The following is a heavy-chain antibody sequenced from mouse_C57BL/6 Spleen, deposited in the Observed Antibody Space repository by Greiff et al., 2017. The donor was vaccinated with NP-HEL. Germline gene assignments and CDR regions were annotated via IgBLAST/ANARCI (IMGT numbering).Heavy chain of an antibody. J-gene: IGHJ4*01. Sequence: QVHVKQPGAELVRPGSSVKLSCKASGYTFTSYWMHWVKQRPIQGLEWIGNIDPSDSETHYTQKFKDKATLTVDKSSSTAYMQISSLTSEDSAVYYCARRYSNYDYAMDYWGQGTSVTVSS. CDR2: IDPSDSET. V-gene: IGHV1-52*01. CDR1: GYTFTSYW. CDR3: ARRYSNYDYAMDY. D-gene: IGHD2-5*01.